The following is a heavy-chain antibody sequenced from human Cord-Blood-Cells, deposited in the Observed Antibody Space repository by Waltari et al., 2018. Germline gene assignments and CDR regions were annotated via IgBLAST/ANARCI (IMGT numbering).Heavy chain of an antibody. CDR2: IFSNDEK. CDR1: GFSLSNARMG. CDR3: ARIIRRPLLADY. Sequence: QVTLKESGPVLVKPTETLTLTCTVSGFSLSNARMGVSWIRQPPGKALEWVAHIFSNDEKSYSTALKSRLTISKDTSKSQVVLTMTNMDPVDTATYYCARIIRRPLLADYWGQGTLVTVSS. D-gene: IGHD3-3*02. J-gene: IGHJ4*02. V-gene: IGHV2-26*01.